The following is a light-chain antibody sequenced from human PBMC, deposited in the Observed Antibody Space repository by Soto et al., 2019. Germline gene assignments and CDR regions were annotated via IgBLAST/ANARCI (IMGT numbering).Light chain of an antibody. Sequence: QSVLTQPPSVSGTPGQRVTISCSGSSSNIGRSYVYWYQQLPGTAPTLLIYRNDQRPSGVPDRFSGSKSGTSASLAISGLRSEDEADFYCAAWDDSLSAWVFGGGTKLTVL. CDR3: AAWDDSLSAWV. V-gene: IGLV1-47*01. J-gene: IGLJ3*02. CDR1: SSNIGRSY. CDR2: RND.